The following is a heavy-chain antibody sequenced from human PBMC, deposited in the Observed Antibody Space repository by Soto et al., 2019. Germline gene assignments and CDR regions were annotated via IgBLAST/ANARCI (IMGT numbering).Heavy chain of an antibody. Sequence: QVQLVQSGAEVKKPGASVKVSCKASGYTFTSYDINWVRQATGQGLEWMGWMNPNSGNTGYAQKFQGRVTMTRNTSTSKAYSELSSLRSEDTAVYYCASRYSSSWYYFDYWGQGTLVTVSS. D-gene: IGHD6-13*01. CDR2: MNPNSGNT. CDR3: ASRYSSSWYYFDY. V-gene: IGHV1-8*01. J-gene: IGHJ4*02. CDR1: GYTFTSYD.